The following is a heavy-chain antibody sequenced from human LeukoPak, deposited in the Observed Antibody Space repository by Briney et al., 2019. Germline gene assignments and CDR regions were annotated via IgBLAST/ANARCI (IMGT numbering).Heavy chain of an antibody. CDR3: ARETYSSSWYGWDY. CDR2: ISYDGSNK. J-gene: IGHJ4*02. V-gene: IGHV3-30*04. Sequence: GGSLRLSCAASGFTFSSYAMHWVRQAPGKGLEWVAVISYDGSNKYYADSVKGRFTIPRDNSENTLYLQMNSLRAEDTAVYYCARETYSSSWYGWDYWGQGTLVTVSS. CDR1: GFTFSSYA. D-gene: IGHD6-13*01.